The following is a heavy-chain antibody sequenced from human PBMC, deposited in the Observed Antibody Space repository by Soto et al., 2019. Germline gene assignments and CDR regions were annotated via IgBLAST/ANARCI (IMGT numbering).Heavy chain of an antibody. Sequence: SETLSLTCAVSGGSISGGGYSWSWIRQPPGKGLEWIGYIYYSGTTYYNPSLKSRVTISVDTSKNQFSLKLSSVTAADTAVYFCARGVLYWGQGTLVTVSS. CDR1: GGSISGGGYS. CDR3: ARGVLY. J-gene: IGHJ4*02. V-gene: IGHV4-31*11. CDR2: IYYSGTT. D-gene: IGHD1-1*01.